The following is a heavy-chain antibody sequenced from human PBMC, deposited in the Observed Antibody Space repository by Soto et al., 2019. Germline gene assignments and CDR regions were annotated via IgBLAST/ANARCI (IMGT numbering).Heavy chain of an antibody. D-gene: IGHD6-13*01. CDR3: ARAMVMAAAGTGFWFDP. CDR2: ISAYNGNT. CDR1: GYTFTSYG. J-gene: IGHJ5*02. V-gene: IGHV1-18*01. Sequence: QVQLVQSGAEVKKPGASVKVSCKASGYTFTSYGISWVRQAPGQGLEWMGWISAYNGNTNYAQKRQGRGTRTTEKSTSTAYMELRRLRYEDTAVYYCARAMVMAAAGTGFWFDPWGQGTLVTVSS.